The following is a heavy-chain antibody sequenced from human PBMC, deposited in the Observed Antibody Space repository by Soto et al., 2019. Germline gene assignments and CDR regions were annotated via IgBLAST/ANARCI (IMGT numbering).Heavy chain of an antibody. CDR1: RAFINSGGFY. D-gene: IGHD2-15*01. Sequence: TLSLTCSVSRAFINSGGFYYSWIRQPPGKGLEWLGYIFHSGSTLYNPSLRGRLTLSADTSRNQLSLHLTSVTAADTAVYYCVRGGIAGHWFDPWGQGILVTVSS. CDR3: VRGGIAGHWFDP. V-gene: IGHV4-31*03. J-gene: IGHJ5*02. CDR2: IFHSGST.